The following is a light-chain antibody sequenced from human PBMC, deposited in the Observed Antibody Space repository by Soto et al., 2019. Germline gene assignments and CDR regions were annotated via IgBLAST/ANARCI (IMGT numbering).Light chain of an antibody. CDR1: QSISSW. V-gene: IGKV1-5*03. J-gene: IGKJ1*01. Sequence: DILMTQSPSTLSASVGDRATITCRASQSISSWLAWYQHKPGKAPKLLIYEASSGESGVPSRFSGSGSGTEFTLTISSLQPDDFATYYCQQYNNYSWTFGHGTKVEIK. CDR3: QQYNNYSWT. CDR2: EAS.